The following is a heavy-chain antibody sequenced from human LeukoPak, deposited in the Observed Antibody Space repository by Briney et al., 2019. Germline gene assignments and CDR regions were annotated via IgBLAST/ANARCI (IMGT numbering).Heavy chain of an antibody. J-gene: IGHJ4*02. CDR3: ARRIYYYDSSGYYAYFDY. D-gene: IGHD3-22*01. CDR1: GYSISSGYY. V-gene: IGHV4-38-2*02. Sequence: SETLSLTCTVSGYSISSGYYWGWIRQPPGKGLEWIGSIYHSGSTYYNPSLKSRVTISVDTSKNQFSLKLSSVTAADTAVYYCARRIYYYDSSGYYAYFDYWGQGTLVTVSS. CDR2: IYHSGST.